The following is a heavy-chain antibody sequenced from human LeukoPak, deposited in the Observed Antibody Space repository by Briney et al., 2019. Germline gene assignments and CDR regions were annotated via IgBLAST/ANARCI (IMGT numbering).Heavy chain of an antibody. J-gene: IGHJ3*02. CDR1: GGGIAGYY. V-gene: IGHV4-59*01. CDR2: THHSGST. D-gene: IGHD3-16*01. Sequence: SETLSLTCTVSGGGIAGYYWSWLRQPPGKGLEWLGYTHHSGSTNYNPSLKGRVTISVDTSKNQFSLKLSSVTAADTAVYYCARTTSGGLDIWGQGTMVIVSS. CDR3: ARTTSGGLDI.